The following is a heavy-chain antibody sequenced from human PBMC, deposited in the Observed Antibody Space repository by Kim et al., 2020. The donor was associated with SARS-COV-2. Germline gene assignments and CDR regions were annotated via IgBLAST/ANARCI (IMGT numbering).Heavy chain of an antibody. CDR1: GFTFSSYA. V-gene: IGHV3-30*04. CDR2: ISYDGSNK. D-gene: IGHD3-10*01. CDR3: ARVGGSLLWFGEESYYYYGMDV. Sequence: GGSLRLSCAASGFTFSSYAMHWVRQAPGKGLEWVAVISYDGSNKYYADSVKGRFTISRDNSKNTLYLQMNSLRAEDTAVYYCARVGGSLLWFGEESYYYYGMDVWGQGTTVTVSS. J-gene: IGHJ6*02.